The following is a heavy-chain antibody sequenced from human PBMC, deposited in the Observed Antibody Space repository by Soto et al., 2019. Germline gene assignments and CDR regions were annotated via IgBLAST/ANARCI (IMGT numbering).Heavy chain of an antibody. Sequence: GGSLRLSCAASGFTFSDYYMSWIRQAPGKGLEWVSYISSSGSTIYYADSVKGRFTISRDNAKNSLYLQMNSLRAEDTAVYYCARVTGYCSGGSCLEYFQHWGQGTLVTVSS. D-gene: IGHD2-15*01. CDR3: ARVTGYCSGGSCLEYFQH. CDR1: GFTFSDYY. V-gene: IGHV3-11*01. J-gene: IGHJ1*01. CDR2: ISSSGSTI.